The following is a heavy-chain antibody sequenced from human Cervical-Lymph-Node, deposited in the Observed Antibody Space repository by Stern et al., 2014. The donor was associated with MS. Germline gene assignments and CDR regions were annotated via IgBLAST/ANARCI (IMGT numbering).Heavy chain of an antibody. CDR2: IIPVFGTA. D-gene: IGHD4-17*01. CDR3: ASPVTLTVGAMDV. J-gene: IGHJ6*02. V-gene: IGHV1-69*01. Sequence: QVQLVQSGAEVKKPGSSVKVSCKASGGTFSTYPIIWVRQAPGQGLEWMGGIIPVFGTANYAQKVKGRVTITAADSSSTAYMELSSLRSEDTAVYYCASPVTLTVGAMDVWGQGTTITVSS. CDR1: GGTFSTYP.